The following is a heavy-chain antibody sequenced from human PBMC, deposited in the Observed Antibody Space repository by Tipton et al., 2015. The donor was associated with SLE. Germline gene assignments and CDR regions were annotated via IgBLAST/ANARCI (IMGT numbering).Heavy chain of an antibody. V-gene: IGHV4-39*07. CDR1: GGSISTTTNY. Sequence: LRLSCTVSGGSISTTTNYWGWIRQPPGKGLEWIGSIYYSGSTYRVPSLESRITMSVDTSNNQFSLKMSSVTAADTAVNYCARGLSNRKRSSDAFDKWGQGTMVAVSS. CDR3: ARGLSNRKRSSDAFDK. CDR2: IYYSGST. J-gene: IGHJ3*02.